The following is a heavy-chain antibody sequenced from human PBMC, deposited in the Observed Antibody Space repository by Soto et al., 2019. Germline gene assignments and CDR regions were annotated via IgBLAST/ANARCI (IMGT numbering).Heavy chain of an antibody. CDR3: ARTYYDFWSGYQFDY. CDR1: GYTFTGYY. Sequence: QVQLVQSGAEVKKPGASVKVSCKASGYTFTGYYMHWVRQAPGQGLEWMGWINPNSGGTNYAQKFQGRVTMTRDTSISTAYMELSRLRSDDTAVYYCARTYYDFWSGYQFDYWGQGTLVTVSS. D-gene: IGHD3-3*01. CDR2: INPNSGGT. V-gene: IGHV1-2*02. J-gene: IGHJ4*02.